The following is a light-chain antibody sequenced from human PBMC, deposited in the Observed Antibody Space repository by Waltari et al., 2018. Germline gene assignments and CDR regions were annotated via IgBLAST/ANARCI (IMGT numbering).Light chain of an antibody. CDR3: QQYEDEST. J-gene: IGKJ4*01. Sequence: DVQMTQSPSSLSASVGDRVTITCQASQDIKTYLNWYQQKSGKAPKVVSYDVSQLATGVPSRFSWTGYGTQFTLTISSLQPEDIATYYCQQYEDESTFGGGTKVEVK. CDR1: QDIKTY. V-gene: IGKV1-33*01. CDR2: DVS.